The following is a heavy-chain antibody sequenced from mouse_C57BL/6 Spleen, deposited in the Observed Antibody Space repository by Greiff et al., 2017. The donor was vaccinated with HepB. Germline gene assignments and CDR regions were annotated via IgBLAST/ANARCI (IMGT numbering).Heavy chain of an antibody. V-gene: IGHV5-4*01. D-gene: IGHD1-1*01. CDR3: AWSPSDGSSRWDLDV. CDR2: ISDGGSYT. Sequence: EVHLVESGGGLVKPGGSLKLSCAASGFTFSSYAMSWVRQTPEKRLEWVATISDGGSYTYYPDNVKGRFTIARDNAKNNLYLQMSHLKSEDTAMYYGAWSPSDGSSRWDLDVWGTGTTVTVSS. J-gene: IGHJ1*03. CDR1: GFTFSSYA.